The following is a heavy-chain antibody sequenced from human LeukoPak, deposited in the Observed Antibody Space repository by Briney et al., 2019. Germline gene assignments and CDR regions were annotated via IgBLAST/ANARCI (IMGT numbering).Heavy chain of an antibody. CDR1: GYTFTGYY. Sequence: ASVKLSCKASGYTFTGYYMHWVRQAPGQGLEWMGWINPNSGGTNYAQKFRGRVTMTRDTSISTADVELSRPRSDDTAVYYCARDSTVTTLPFDPWGQGTLVTVSS. D-gene: IGHD4-17*01. CDR2: INPNSGGT. J-gene: IGHJ5*02. V-gene: IGHV1-2*02. CDR3: ARDSTVTTLPFDP.